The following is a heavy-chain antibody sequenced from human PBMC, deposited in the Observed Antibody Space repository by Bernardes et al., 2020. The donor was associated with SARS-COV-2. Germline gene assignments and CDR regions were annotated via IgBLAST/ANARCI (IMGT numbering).Heavy chain of an antibody. J-gene: IGHJ4*02. CDR1: GFTFSRYA. CDR2: ISFDGSIQ. Sequence: GGSLRLSCAASGFTFSRYAMNWVRQAPGKGLEWVAVISFDGSIQYYADSVKGRFTISRDNSKNTLYLQMNSLRAEDTAVYYCARGGYDSSDYYYGYWGQGTLVTVSS. V-gene: IGHV3-30-3*01. CDR3: ARGGYDSSDYYYGY. D-gene: IGHD3-22*01.